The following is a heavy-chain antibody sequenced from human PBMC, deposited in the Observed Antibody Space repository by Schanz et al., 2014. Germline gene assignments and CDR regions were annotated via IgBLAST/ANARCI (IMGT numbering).Heavy chain of an antibody. Sequence: EVQLLESGGGLVQPGGSLRLSCAASGFTFSSYSMNWVRQAPGKGLEWVSVIGVDGTTTYYADSVKGRFTISRDNSKNSLYLQMNSLRAEDTAVYYCAKGRFGELSAFDIWGQGTMVTVSS. CDR3: AKGRFGELSAFDI. J-gene: IGHJ3*02. D-gene: IGHD3-10*01. CDR2: IGVDGTTT. V-gene: IGHV3-48*04. CDR1: GFTFSSYS.